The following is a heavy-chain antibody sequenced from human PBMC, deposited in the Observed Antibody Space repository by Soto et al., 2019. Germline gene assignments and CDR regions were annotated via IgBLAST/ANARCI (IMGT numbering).Heavy chain of an antibody. D-gene: IGHD3-22*01. V-gene: IGHV1-8*01. J-gene: IGHJ3*02. Sequence: ASVKVSCKASGYTFTSYDINWVRQATGQGLEWMGWMNPNSGNTGYAQKFQGRVTMTRNTSISTAYMELSSPRSEDTAVYYCARFGDSSGYYSSDDAFDIWGQGTMVTVSS. CDR2: MNPNSGNT. CDR1: GYTFTSYD. CDR3: ARFGDSSGYYSSDDAFDI.